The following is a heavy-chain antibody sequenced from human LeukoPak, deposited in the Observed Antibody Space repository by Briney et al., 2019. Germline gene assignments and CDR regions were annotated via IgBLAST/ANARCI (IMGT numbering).Heavy chain of an antibody. V-gene: IGHV3-23*01. CDR2: ITRYGADT. J-gene: IGHJ4*02. Sequence: PGGSLTLSCAASGFTFSDYAMRWVRQAPGKGLEWLSEITRYGADTDYADSVKGRFTISRDNSKNTLYLQMNSLRVEDTAVYYCTTSWPKVRKGDQWGQGTLVSVS. CDR3: TTSWPKVRKGDQ. CDR1: GFTFSDYA. D-gene: IGHD3-10*01.